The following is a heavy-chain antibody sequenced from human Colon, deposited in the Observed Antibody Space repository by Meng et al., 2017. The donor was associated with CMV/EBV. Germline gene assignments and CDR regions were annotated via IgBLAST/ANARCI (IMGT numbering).Heavy chain of an antibody. CDR1: GFTFSDYY. V-gene: IGHV3-11*01. Sequence: GGSLRLSCGASGFTFSDYYMSWIRRAPGEGLKWVSYISTSGSTIYYADSVRGRFTISRDNAKNSLYLQMNSLRAEDTAVYYCVRNPPLFPYDYWGQGTLVTVSS. D-gene: IGHD2-15*01. CDR3: VRNPPLFPYDY. CDR2: ISTSGSTI. J-gene: IGHJ4*02.